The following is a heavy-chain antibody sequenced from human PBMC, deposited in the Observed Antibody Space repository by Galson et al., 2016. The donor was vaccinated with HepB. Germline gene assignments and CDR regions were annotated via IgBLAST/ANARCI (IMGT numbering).Heavy chain of an antibody. CDR3: TRGWELPHD. CDR2: INHRGNS. D-gene: IGHD1-7*01. J-gene: IGHJ4*02. V-gene: IGHV4-34*01. Sequence: ETLSLTCGVYGGSFSGYYWSWIRQPPGKGLEWIGEINHRGNSYYNPSLKSRVIISIDTTKNQFSLKLRSVTAADTAVYYCTRGWELPHDWGQGTLVTVSS. CDR1: GGSFSGYY.